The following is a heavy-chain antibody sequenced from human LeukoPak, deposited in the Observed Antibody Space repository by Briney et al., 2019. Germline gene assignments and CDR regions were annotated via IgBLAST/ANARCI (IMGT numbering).Heavy chain of an antibody. CDR1: GFTFDDYA. V-gene: IGHV3-9*01. CDR2: ISWNSGSI. CDR3: AKDMNDFWSGYYYYGMDV. Sequence: GRSLRLSCAASGFTFDDYAMHWVRQAPGKGLEWVSGISWNSGSIGYADSVKGRFTISRDNAKNSLYLQMNSLRAEDTALYYCAKDMNDFWSGYYYYGMDVWGQGITVTVSS. D-gene: IGHD3-3*01. J-gene: IGHJ6*02.